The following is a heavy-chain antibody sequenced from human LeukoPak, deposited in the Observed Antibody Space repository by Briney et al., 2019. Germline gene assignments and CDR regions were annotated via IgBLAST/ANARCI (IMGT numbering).Heavy chain of an antibody. D-gene: IGHD3-3*01. V-gene: IGHV3-74*01. CDR1: GFTFSSYW. CDR2: INSDGSST. J-gene: IGHJ6*02. CDR3: AREYYDFWSGYYYYYYGMDV. Sequence: GGSLRLPCAASGFTFSSYWMHWVRQAPGKGLVWVSRINSDGSSTSYADSVKGRFTISRDNAKNTLYLQMNSLRAEDTAVYYCAREYYDFWSGYYYYYYGMDVWGQGTTVTVSS.